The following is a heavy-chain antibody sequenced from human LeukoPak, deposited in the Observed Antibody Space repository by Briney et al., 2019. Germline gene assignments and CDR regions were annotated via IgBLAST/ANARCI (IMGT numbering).Heavy chain of an antibody. V-gene: IGHV1-8*01. Sequence: ASVTVSCKASGYTFTSDDINWVRQATGQGPEWMGWMNPNSGNTGLAQKFQGRVTMTRDTSINTAYMELSSLRSEDTAVYYCARVQDYYDSSGYFPFDYWGQGTLVTVSS. CDR3: ARVQDYYDSSGYFPFDY. CDR2: MNPNSGNT. J-gene: IGHJ4*02. D-gene: IGHD3-22*01. CDR1: GYTFTSDD.